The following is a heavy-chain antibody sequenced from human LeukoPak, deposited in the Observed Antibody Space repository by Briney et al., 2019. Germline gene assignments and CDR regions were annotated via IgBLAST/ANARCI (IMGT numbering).Heavy chain of an antibody. CDR3: ARQIAAAGNNFDY. V-gene: IGHV5-51*01. J-gene: IGHJ4*02. D-gene: IGHD6-13*01. CDR1: GYSFTSYW. Sequence: GESLKISCKGSGYSFTSYWIGWVRQMPGKGLEWMGIIYPGDSDTRYSPSFQGQVTISADKSISTAYLQWSSLKATDTAMYYCARQIAAAGNNFDYWGQGTLVTVSS. CDR2: IYPGDSDT.